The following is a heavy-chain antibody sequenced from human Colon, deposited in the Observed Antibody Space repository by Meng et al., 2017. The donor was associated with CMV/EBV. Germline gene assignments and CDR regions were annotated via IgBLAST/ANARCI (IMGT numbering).Heavy chain of an antibody. V-gene: IGHV3-74*03. J-gene: IGHJ4*02. D-gene: IGHD3-10*01. CDR2: VHSSGSME. CDR1: GSTPSTVW. CDR3: VMLPPGF. Sequence: EVQMVEAGWDVVQPWGSLRRACAVSGSTPSTVWLDWVRQVPGKGPVWVSRVHSSGSMETYEDSVKGRFTASRDNTKNTFYLQMNSLRDEDTAVYYCVMLPPGFWGQGTLVTVSS.